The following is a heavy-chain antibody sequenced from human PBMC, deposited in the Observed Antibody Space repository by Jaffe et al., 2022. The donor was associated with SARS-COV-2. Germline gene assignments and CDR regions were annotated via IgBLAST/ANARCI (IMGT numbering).Heavy chain of an antibody. CDR2: IIPILGIA. CDR3: ARGSIVVTYAFDI. CDR1: GGTFSSYT. J-gene: IGHJ3*02. V-gene: IGHV1-69*02. D-gene: IGHD2-21*01. Sequence: QVQLVQSGAEVKKPGSSVKVSCKASGGTFSSYTISWVRQAPGQGLEWMGRIIPILGIANYAQKFQGRVTITADKSTSTAYMELSSLRSEDTAVYYCARGSIVVTYAFDIWGQGTMVTVSS.